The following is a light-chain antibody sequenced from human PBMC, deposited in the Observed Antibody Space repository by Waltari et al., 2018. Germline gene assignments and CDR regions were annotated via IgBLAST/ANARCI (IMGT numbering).Light chain of an antibody. CDR1: QSISSW. CDR2: KAS. Sequence: DIQMNQSPSTLSASVGDRGTITCRASQSISSWLAWYQQKPGTAPKLLISKASTLQSGVPSRFSGSGSGTEFSLTISSLQPDDFATYYCQQYDDYTPLPFGGGTKVEIK. V-gene: IGKV1-5*03. CDR3: QQYDDYTPLP. J-gene: IGKJ4*01.